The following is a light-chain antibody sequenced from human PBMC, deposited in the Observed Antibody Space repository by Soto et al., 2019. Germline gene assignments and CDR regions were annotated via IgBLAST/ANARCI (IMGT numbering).Light chain of an antibody. CDR1: QSVLYSSNNKNY. J-gene: IGKJ1*01. V-gene: IGKV4-1*01. CDR2: GAS. CDR3: QQYGSSPPT. Sequence: DIVMTQSPDSLAVSLGERATINCKSSQSVLYSSNNKNYLAWYQQKPGQGPRLLIYGASSRATGTPDRFSGSGSGTDFTLTINRLEPEDFALYYCQQYGSSPPTFGQGTKV.